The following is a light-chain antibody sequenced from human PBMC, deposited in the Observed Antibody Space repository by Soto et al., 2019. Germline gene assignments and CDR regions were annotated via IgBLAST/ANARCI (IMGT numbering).Light chain of an antibody. CDR3: CSHARRRAYV. CDR2: EGS. Sequence: QAVLTQPASLSAAPGQAITISCTGTSSDVVSYNLVSWYQQHPGKAPKLMIYEGSKRPSGVSNRFSGSKSGNTASLTISGLQAEDEADYYCCSHARRRAYVFGAGTKVLVL. J-gene: IGLJ1*01. V-gene: IGLV2-23*01. CDR1: SSDVVSYNL.